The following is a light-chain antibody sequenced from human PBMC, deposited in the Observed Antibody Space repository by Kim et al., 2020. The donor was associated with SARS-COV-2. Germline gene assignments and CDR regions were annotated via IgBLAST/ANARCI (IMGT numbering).Light chain of an antibody. CDR1: QLISSY. J-gene: IGKJ1*01. CDR2: AAN. CDR3: QQSFKAPWT. Sequence: ATIGNRVTITCRASQLISSYLNWYQQKPGTPPKLLIHAANNLQSGVPSRFSGIGFRTDFTHAINSLQPEDFTTYYCQQSFKAPWTFGQGTKVDIK. V-gene: IGKV1-39*01.